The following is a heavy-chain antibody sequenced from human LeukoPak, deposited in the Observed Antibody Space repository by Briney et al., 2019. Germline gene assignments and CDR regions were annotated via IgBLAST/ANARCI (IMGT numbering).Heavy chain of an antibody. V-gene: IGHV4-59*01. CDR3: AREIVGAINWFDP. CDR1: GGSISSYY. J-gene: IGHJ5*02. D-gene: IGHD1-26*01. Sequence: SETLSLTCTVSGGSISSYYWSWIRQPPGKGLEWIGYVYYSGSTNYNPSLKCRVTISVATSKNQFSLKLSSVTAADTAVYYCAREIVGAINWFDPWGQGTLVTASS. CDR2: VYYSGST.